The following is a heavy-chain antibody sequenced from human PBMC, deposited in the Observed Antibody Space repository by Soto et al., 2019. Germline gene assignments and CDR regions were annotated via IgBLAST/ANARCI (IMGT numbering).Heavy chain of an antibody. CDR1: GGSISSGGYS. J-gene: IGHJ6*02. Sequence: QLQLQESGSGLVKPSQTLSLTCAVSGGSISSGGYSWSWIRQPPGKCLEWIGYIYHSGSTYYNPSLKSRVTISVDRSKNQFSLKLSSVTAADTAVYYCARGSYCSGGSCYSGHYGMDVWGQGTTVTVSS. CDR3: ARGSYCSGGSCYSGHYGMDV. D-gene: IGHD2-15*01. V-gene: IGHV4-30-2*01. CDR2: IYHSGST.